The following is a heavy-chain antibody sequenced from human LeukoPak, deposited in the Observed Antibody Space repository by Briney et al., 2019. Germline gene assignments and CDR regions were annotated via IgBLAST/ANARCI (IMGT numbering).Heavy chain of an antibody. D-gene: IGHD6-19*01. CDR1: GYTFTGYY. V-gene: IGHV1-2*02. J-gene: IGHJ5*02. CDR2: INPNSGGT. CDR3: ARENSSGWYFWFDP. Sequence: SVKVSCKASGYTFTGYYMHWVRQAPGQGLEWMGWINPNSGGTNYAQKFQGRVTMTRDTSISTAYMELSRLRSDDTAVYYCARENSSGWYFWFDPWGQGTPVTVSS.